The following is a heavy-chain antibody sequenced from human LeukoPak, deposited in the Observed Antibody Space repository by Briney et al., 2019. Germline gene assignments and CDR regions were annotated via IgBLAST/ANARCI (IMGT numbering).Heavy chain of an antibody. Sequence: GGSLRLSCAASGFPFSDYAMHWVRQAPGKGLEWVAVISYDGRGNDYADSVKGRFTISRDNSQNTLYLQMHSLRTEDTALYLCVRETGNTNYFDYWGQGTLVTVSS. J-gene: IGHJ4*02. CDR2: ISYDGRGN. V-gene: IGHV3-30*03. CDR1: GFPFSDYA. CDR3: VRETGNTNYFDY. D-gene: IGHD1-1*01.